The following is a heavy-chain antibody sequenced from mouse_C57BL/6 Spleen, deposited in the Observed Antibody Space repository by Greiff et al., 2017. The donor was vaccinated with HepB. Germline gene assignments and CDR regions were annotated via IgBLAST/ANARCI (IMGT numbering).Heavy chain of an antibody. CDR3: ARATGLAY. V-gene: IGHV1-26*01. Sequence: EVKLQQSGPELVKPGASVKISCKASGYTFTDYYMNWVKQSHGKSLEWIGDINPNNGGTSYNQKFKGKATLTVDKSSSTAYMELRSLTSEASAVYYCARATGLAYWGQGTLVTVSA. J-gene: IGHJ3*01. CDR1: GYTFTDYY. CDR2: INPNNGGT.